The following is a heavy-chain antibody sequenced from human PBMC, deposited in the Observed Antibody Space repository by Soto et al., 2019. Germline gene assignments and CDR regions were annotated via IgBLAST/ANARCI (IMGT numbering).Heavy chain of an antibody. CDR1: GYTFTSYG. CDR3: ARVRMTYYYDSSGYFQFDY. Sequence: ASVKVSCKASGYTFTSYGISWMRQAPGQGLXWMGWISAYNGNTNYAQKLQGRVTMTTDTSTSTAYMELRSLRSGDTAVYYCARVRMTYYYDSSGYFQFDYWGQGTLVTVSS. CDR2: ISAYNGNT. D-gene: IGHD3-22*01. V-gene: IGHV1-18*01. J-gene: IGHJ4*02.